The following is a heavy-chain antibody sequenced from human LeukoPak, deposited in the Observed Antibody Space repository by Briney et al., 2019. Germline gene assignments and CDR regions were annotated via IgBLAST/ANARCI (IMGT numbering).Heavy chain of an antibody. D-gene: IGHD3-9*01. CDR3: ARDHPPRELRYFDWSHAFDI. CDR2: ISSSSSTI. CDR1: GFTFSSYS. Sequence: GGSLRLSCAASGFTFSSYSMNWVRQAPGKGLEWVSYISSSSSTIYYADSVKGRFTISRDNAKNSLYLQMNSLRAEDTAVYYWARDHPPRELRYFDWSHAFDIWGQGTMVTVSS. V-gene: IGHV3-48*01. J-gene: IGHJ3*02.